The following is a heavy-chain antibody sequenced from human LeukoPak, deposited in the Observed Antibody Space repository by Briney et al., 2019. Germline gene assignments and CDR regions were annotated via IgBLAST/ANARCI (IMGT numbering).Heavy chain of an antibody. V-gene: IGHV3-49*03. J-gene: IGHJ4*02. CDR1: GFTFGDYA. Sequence: GRSLRLSCTASGFTFGDYAMSWFRQAPGKGLEWVGFIRSKAYGGTTEYAASVKGRFTISRDDSKSIAYLQMNSLKTEDTAVYYCTRVQRYSGSYYPFYRGQGTLVTVSS. CDR3: TRVQRYSGSYYPFY. D-gene: IGHD1-26*01. CDR2: IRSKAYGGTT.